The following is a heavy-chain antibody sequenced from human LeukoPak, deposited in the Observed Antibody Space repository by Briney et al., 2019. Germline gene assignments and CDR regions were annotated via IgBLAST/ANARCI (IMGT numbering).Heavy chain of an antibody. CDR2: IVVGSGNT. CDR3: AADLPYSNYGPLDF. Sequence: SVKVSCKASGFSFTTSAVQWVRQARGQRLEWIGWIVVGSGNTNYAQKFQERVTITRDMSSGTAYLELSSLSSEDTAVYFCAADLPYSNYGPLDFWGQGTLVTVSS. V-gene: IGHV1-58*01. CDR1: GFSFTTSA. J-gene: IGHJ4*02. D-gene: IGHD4-11*01.